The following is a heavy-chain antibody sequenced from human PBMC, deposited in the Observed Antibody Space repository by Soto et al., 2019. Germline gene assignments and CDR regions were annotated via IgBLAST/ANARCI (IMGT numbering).Heavy chain of an antibody. D-gene: IGHD3-22*01. CDR3: ARLNYYQSSAYLDD. CDR1: GYTFTSYG. V-gene: IGHV1-18*01. J-gene: IGHJ4*02. CDR2: SSAYNGKT. Sequence: ASVKVSCKASGYTFTSYGISWVRQAPGQGLEWMGWSSAYNGKTNYAQKFQGRVKITTDESTSTGYMEVSSLRAEDTAIYYCARLNYYQSSAYLDDWGQGTLVTVSS.